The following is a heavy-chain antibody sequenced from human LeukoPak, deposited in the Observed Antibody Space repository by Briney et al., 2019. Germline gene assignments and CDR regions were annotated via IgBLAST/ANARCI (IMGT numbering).Heavy chain of an antibody. CDR3: AKIAVAGTSKNYFDY. CDR1: GYTFTSYY. J-gene: IGHJ4*02. D-gene: IGHD6-19*01. Sequence: ASVKASCKASGYTFTSYYMHWVRQAPGQGLEWMGLIKPSGGSTIYSQKFQGRLTMTRDTSTSIVYMELSSLRSEDTAVYYCAKIAVAGTSKNYFDYWGQGTLVTVSS. V-gene: IGHV1-46*01. CDR2: IKPSGGST.